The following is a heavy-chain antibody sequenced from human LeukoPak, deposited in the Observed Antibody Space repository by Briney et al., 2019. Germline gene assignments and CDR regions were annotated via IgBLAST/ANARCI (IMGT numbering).Heavy chain of an antibody. D-gene: IGHD3-10*01. CDR1: GGSISSYH. J-gene: IGHJ6*03. V-gene: IGHV4-59*01. CDR3: ARDHLRGVSSYYYYYMDV. Sequence: SETLSLTCTVSGGSISSYHWSWIRQAPGKGLEWIGYIYYSGSTNYNPSLKSRVTISVDTSKNQFSLKLSSVTAADTAVYYCARDHLRGVSSYYYYYMDVWGKGTSVTVSS. CDR2: IYYSGST.